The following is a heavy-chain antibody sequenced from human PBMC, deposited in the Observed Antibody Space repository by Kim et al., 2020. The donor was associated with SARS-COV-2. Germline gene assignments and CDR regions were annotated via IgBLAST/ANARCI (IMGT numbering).Heavy chain of an antibody. CDR3: SKRPGKWFDP. CDR2: EK. J-gene: IGHJ5*02. V-gene: IGHV3-7*01. Sequence: EKYYVDSVKGRFTISRDNAKNSLYLQMNSLRAEDTAVYYCSKRPGKWFDPWGQGTLVTVSS.